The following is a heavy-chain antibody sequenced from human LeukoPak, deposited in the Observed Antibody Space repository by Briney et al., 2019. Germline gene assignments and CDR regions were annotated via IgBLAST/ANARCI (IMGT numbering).Heavy chain of an antibody. D-gene: IGHD3-3*01. V-gene: IGHV3-23*01. Sequence: GSLRLSCAASGFTFSSYAMSWVRQAPGKGLEWVSAISGSGGSTYYADSVKGRFTISRDNSKNTLYLQMNSLRAEDTAVYYCAKEGGRDTIFGVVIPPGWGQGTLVTVSS. CDR1: GFTFSSYA. CDR2: ISGSGGST. CDR3: AKEGGRDTIFGVVIPPG. J-gene: IGHJ4*02.